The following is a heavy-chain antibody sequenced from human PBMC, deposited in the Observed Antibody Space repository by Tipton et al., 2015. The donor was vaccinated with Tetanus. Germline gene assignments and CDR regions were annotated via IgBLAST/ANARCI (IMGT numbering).Heavy chain of an antibody. J-gene: IGHJ4*02. V-gene: IGHV4-30-4*01. CDR1: GGSISSGDYY. Sequence: TLSLTCTVSGGSISSGDYYWSWIRQPPGEGLEWIGYIYHSGTTYYNPSPKSRVTISVDTSKNQFSLNLTSVTAADTALFYCARVDSANDRIDHWGQGTLVTVSS. D-gene: IGHD5-12*01. CDR2: IYHSGTT. CDR3: ARVDSANDRIDH.